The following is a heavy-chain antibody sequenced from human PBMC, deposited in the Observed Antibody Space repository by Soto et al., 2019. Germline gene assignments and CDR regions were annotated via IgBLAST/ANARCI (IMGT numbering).Heavy chain of an antibody. Sequence: QVQLVQSGAEVKKPGASVKVSCKASGYTFTSYGISWVRQAPGQGLEWMGWISAYNGNTNYAQKLQGRVTMTTDTSTSTDYMELRSLRSDDTAVYYCARDGLRNLDYYYDGMDVWGQGTTVTVSS. CDR3: ARDGLRNLDYYYDGMDV. CDR1: GYTFTSYG. CDR2: ISAYNGNT. D-gene: IGHD3-16*01. V-gene: IGHV1-18*01. J-gene: IGHJ6*02.